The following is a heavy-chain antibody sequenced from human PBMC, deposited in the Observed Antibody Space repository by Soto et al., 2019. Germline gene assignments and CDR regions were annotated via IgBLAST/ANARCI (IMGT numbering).Heavy chain of an antibody. CDR1: GGSFSGYY. Sequence: PXETLSLTCAVYGGSFSGYYWSWIRQPPGKGLEWIGEINHSGSTNYNPSLKSRVTISVDTSKNQFSLKLSSVTAADTAVYYCARGDGIAAAGSYSDYWGQGTLVTVSS. CDR3: ARGDGIAAAGSYSDY. J-gene: IGHJ4*02. V-gene: IGHV4-34*01. CDR2: INHSGST. D-gene: IGHD6-13*01.